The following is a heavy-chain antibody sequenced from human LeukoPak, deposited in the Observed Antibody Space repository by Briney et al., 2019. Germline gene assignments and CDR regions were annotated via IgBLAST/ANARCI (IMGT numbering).Heavy chain of an antibody. CDR1: GGSISSCY. V-gene: IGHV4-4*07. D-gene: IGHD6-13*01. J-gene: IGHJ5*02. CDR3: ARVVGQQLLLGFDP. CDR2: IYTSGSA. Sequence: SETLSLTCTVSGGSISSCYWSWIRQPAGKGLEWIGRIYTSGSARYNPSLKSRVTMSVDTSKNQFSLKLSSVTAADTAVYYCARVVGQQLLLGFDPWGQGSLVTVSS.